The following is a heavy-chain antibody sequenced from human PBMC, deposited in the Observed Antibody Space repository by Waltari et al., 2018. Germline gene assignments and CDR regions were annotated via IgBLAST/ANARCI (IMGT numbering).Heavy chain of an antibody. CDR2: SYYSRST. D-gene: IGHD3-3*01. CDR3: ARVSSFRFSGGMDV. V-gene: IGHV4-59*01. CDR1: GGSITNYY. J-gene: IGHJ6*02. Sequence: QVQLQESGPGLVKPSETLSLTCTVSGGSITNYYWSWIRQPPGKGLEWIGYSYYSRSTNYNPSLKSRVTVSIDTSKNQFSLNRSSVTAADTAVYYCARVSSFRFSGGMDVWGQGTTVIVSS.